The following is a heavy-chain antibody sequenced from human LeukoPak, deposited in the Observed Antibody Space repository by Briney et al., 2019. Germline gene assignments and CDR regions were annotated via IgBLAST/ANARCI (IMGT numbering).Heavy chain of an antibody. CDR2: INWNGGST. CDR3: ARWYYDSSGRTLYYFDY. Sequence: GGSLRPSCAASGFTFDDYGMSWVRQAPGKGLEWVSGINWNGGSTGYADSVKGRFTISRDNAKNSLYLQMNSLRAEDTALYYCARWYYDSSGRTLYYFDYWGQGTLVTVSS. J-gene: IGHJ4*02. D-gene: IGHD3-22*01. CDR1: GFTFDDYG. V-gene: IGHV3-20*04.